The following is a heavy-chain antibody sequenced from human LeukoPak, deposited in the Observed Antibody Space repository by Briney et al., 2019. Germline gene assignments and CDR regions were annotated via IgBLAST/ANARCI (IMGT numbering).Heavy chain of an antibody. CDR2: INPNSGGT. Sequence: SVKVSCKASGSIFTGYYMHWVRQAPGQGLEWMGWINPNSGGTNSAQKFQGRVTMTRDTSISTAYMELSRLTSDDTAVYYCARHPYSGSYHFDYWGQGTLVTVSS. CDR1: GSIFTGYY. J-gene: IGHJ4*02. CDR3: ARHPYSGSYHFDY. D-gene: IGHD1-26*01. V-gene: IGHV1-2*02.